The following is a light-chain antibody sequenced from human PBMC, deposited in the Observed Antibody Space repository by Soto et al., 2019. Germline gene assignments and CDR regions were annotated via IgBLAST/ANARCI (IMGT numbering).Light chain of an antibody. Sequence: DIQMTQSTSILSASVGDRVTITCRASQSISNRLAWYQQKPGKAPKVLIYAASILQIGVPSRFSCSGSGTDFTLTISSLQSEDFATYYCQQSYSTQLTFGGGTKVDIK. CDR3: QQSYSTQLT. CDR1: QSISNR. CDR2: AAS. J-gene: IGKJ4*01. V-gene: IGKV1-39*01.